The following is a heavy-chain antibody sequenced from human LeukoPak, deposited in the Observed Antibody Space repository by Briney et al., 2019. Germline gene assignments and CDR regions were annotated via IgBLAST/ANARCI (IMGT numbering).Heavy chain of an antibody. CDR2: ISGSGGST. J-gene: IGHJ4*02. Sequence: GSLRLSCAASGFTFSSYAMSWVRQAPGKGLEWVSAISGSGGSTYYADSVKGRFTISRDNSKNTLYLQMNSLRAEDTAVYYCAKDSLRHYYYGSGSYDYWGQGTLVTVSS. CDR3: AKDSLRHYYYGSGSYDY. V-gene: IGHV3-23*01. CDR1: GFTFSSYA. D-gene: IGHD3-10*01.